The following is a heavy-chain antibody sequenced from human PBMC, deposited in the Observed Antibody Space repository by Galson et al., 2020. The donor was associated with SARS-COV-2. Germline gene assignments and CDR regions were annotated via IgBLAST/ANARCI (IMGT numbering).Heavy chain of an antibody. CDR3: TARWGAYRSGWQYGMDV. J-gene: IGHJ6*02. CDR1: GGTFSSYA. CDR2: IIPMFGTI. V-gene: IGHV1-69*13. Sequence: SVKVSCKASGGTFSSYAISWVQQAPGQGLKWMGGIIPMFGTIKYAQNFQGRVTITADESTTTSYMELSSLRSEDTAVYYCTARWGAYRSGWQYGMDVWGQGTTVIVSS. D-gene: IGHD6-19*01.